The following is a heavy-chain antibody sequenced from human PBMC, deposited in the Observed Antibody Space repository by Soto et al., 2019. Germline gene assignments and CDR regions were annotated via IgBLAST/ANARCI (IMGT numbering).Heavy chain of an antibody. V-gene: IGHV4-34*01. D-gene: IGHD3-9*01. Sequence: SEALSLTCAVYGGSFSGYYWSWIRQPPGKGLEWIGEINHSGSTNYNPSLKSRVTISVDTSKNQFSLKLSSVTAADTAVYYCARGTRYFDWLPGRAYGMDVWGQGTTVTVSS. J-gene: IGHJ6*02. CDR2: INHSGST. CDR1: GGSFSGYY. CDR3: ARGTRYFDWLPGRAYGMDV.